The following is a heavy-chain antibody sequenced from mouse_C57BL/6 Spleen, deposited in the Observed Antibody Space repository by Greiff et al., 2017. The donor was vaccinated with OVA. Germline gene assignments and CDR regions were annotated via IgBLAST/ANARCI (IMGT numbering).Heavy chain of an antibody. Sequence: EVHLVESGGGLVQPGGSMKLSCAASGFTFSDAWMDWVRQSPETGLEWVAEIRNKANNHATYYAESVKGRFTISRDDSKRRVYLQMNSLRAEDTGIYYCTRGFDYWGQGTTLTVSS. V-gene: IGHV6-6*01. CDR2: IRNKANNHAT. CDR1: GFTFSDAW. J-gene: IGHJ2*01. CDR3: TRGFDY.